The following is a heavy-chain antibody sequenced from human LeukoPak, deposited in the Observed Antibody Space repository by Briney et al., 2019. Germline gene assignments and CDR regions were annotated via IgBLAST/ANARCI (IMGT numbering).Heavy chain of an antibody. J-gene: IGHJ4*02. V-gene: IGHV3-23*01. D-gene: IGHD2-2*01. Sequence: GGSLRLSCAASGLTFSSYAMSWVRQAPGKGLEWVSAISGSGGSTYYADSVKGRFTISRDNSKNTLYLQMNSLRAEDTAVYYCAKDIVVVPAAMSDYWGQGTLVTVSS. CDR2: ISGSGGST. CDR3: AKDIVVVPAAMSDY. CDR1: GLTFSSYA.